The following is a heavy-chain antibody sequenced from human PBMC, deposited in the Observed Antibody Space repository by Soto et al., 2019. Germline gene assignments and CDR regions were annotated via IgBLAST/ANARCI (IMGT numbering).Heavy chain of an antibody. CDR2: ISYDGSNK. CDR3: AKEGYSSSWYLNWFDP. J-gene: IGHJ5*02. CDR1: GFTFSSYG. Sequence: GGSLRLSCAASGFTFSSYGMHWVRQAPGKGLEWVAVISYDGSNKYYADSVKGRFTISRDNSKNTLYLQMNSLRAEDTAVYYCAKEGYSSSWYLNWFDPWGQGTLVTVSS. D-gene: IGHD6-13*01. V-gene: IGHV3-30*18.